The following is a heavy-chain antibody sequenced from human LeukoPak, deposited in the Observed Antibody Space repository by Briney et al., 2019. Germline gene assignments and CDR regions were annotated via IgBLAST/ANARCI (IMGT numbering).Heavy chain of an antibody. D-gene: IGHD2-15*01. V-gene: IGHV4-34*01. Sequence: SETLSLTCAVYGGSFSGYYWSWIRQPPGKGLEWIGEINHSGSTNYNPSHKSRVTISVDTSKNQFSLKLSSVTAADTAVYYCARWWGFDPWGQGTLVSVSS. J-gene: IGHJ5*02. CDR1: GGSFSGYY. CDR2: INHSGST. CDR3: ARWWGFDP.